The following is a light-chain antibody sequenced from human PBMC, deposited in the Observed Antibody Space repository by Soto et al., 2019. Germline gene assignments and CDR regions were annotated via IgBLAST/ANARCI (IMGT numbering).Light chain of an antibody. V-gene: IGLV1-47*01. CDR1: RSNIGSGN. CDR3: AAWDDSLSGAV. Sequence: QSVLTQPPSASGTPGQRVTISCSGRRSNIGSGNVYWYQQFPGTAPKLLIYKNNQRPSGVPDRFSGSKSGTSASLAISGLRSEDEADYYCAAWDDSLSGAVFGGGTQLTVL. CDR2: KNN. J-gene: IGLJ7*01.